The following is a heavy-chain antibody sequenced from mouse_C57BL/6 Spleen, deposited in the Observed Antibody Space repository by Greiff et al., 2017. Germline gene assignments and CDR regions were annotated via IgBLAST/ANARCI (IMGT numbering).Heavy chain of an antibody. V-gene: IGHV2-6*01. Sequence: QVTLKESGPGLVAPSQSLSITCTVSGFSLTSYGVDWVRQSPGKGLEWLGVIWGVGSTNYNSALKSRLSISKDNSKSQVFLKMNSLQTDDTAMYYCASHSSGLYYAMDYWGQGTSVTVSS. D-gene: IGHD3-2*02. CDR2: IWGVGST. J-gene: IGHJ4*01. CDR1: GFSLTSYG. CDR3: ASHSSGLYYAMDY.